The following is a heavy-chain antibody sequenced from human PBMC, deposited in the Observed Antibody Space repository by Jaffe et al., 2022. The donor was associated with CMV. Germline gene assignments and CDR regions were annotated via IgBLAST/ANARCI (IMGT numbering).Heavy chain of an antibody. CDR3: ANTWDV. Sequence: QVQLQESGPGLVKPSGTLSLTCAVSGGSISSYNYWSWVRQPPGKGLEWIGEISRSGSAKYNASLKSRVTISIDKSRNQFSLNLTSVAAADTAVYYCANTWDVWGKGTTVTVSS. CDR2: ISRSGSA. J-gene: IGHJ6*04. CDR1: GGSISSYNY. V-gene: IGHV4-4*02.